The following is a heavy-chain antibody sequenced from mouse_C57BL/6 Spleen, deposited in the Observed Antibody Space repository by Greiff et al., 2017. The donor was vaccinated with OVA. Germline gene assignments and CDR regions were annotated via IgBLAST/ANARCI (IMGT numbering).Heavy chain of an antibody. CDR2: IYPGSGNT. Sequence: VQLQQSGAELVRPGASVKLSCKASGYTFTDYYINWVKQRPGQGLEWIARIYPGSGNTYYNEKFKGKATLTAEKSSSTAYMQLSSLTSEDSAVYFCARRGYYGTHAMDYWGQGTSVTVSS. J-gene: IGHJ4*01. CDR3: ARRGYYGTHAMDY. V-gene: IGHV1-76*01. D-gene: IGHD1-1*01. CDR1: GYTFTDYY.